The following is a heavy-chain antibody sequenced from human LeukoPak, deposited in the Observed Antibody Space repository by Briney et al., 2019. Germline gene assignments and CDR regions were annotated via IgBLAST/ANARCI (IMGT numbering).Heavy chain of an antibody. CDR2: LYSDGNT. CDR1: GFTVITND. CDR3: VRGVEPLAANTLAY. D-gene: IGHD1-14*01. J-gene: IGHJ4*02. Sequence: GGSLRLSCAASGFTVITNDMTWVRQAPGKGLEWVSVLYSDGNTKYAGSVQGRFTISRDNSKNTLYLEMNSLSPDDTAVYYCVRGVEPLAANTLAYWGQGTLVTVSS. V-gene: IGHV3-53*01.